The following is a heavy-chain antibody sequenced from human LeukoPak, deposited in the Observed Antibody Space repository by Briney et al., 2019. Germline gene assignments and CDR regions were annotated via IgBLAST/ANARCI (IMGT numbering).Heavy chain of an antibody. J-gene: IGHJ6*03. CDR3: ARTVFGSTSPTRYYYYMDV. V-gene: IGHV4-4*07. CDR2: ISTSGST. CDR1: GGSVSGYY. D-gene: IGHD2-2*01. Sequence: SETLSLTCSVSGGSVSGYYWGWIRQPAGEGLEWIGRISTSGSTNYNPSLKSRVTISLDNSKNQFSLTLTSVTAADTAIYFCARTVFGSTSPTRYYYYMDVWGKGATVTVSS.